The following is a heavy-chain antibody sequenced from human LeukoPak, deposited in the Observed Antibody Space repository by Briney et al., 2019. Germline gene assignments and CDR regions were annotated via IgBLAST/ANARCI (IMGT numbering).Heavy chain of an antibody. CDR1: GFSLSTSGMC. CDR2: IDWDDDK. J-gene: IGHJ6*02. D-gene: IGHD3-10*01. CDR3: ARMVRGLVYYYGMDV. Sequence: SGPTLGNPTQTLTLTCTFSGFSLSTSGMCVSWIRQPPGKALEWLALIDWDDDKYYSTSLRTRLTISKDTSKNRVVLTMTNMDPEDTATYYCARMVRGLVYYYGMDVWGQGTTVTVSS. V-gene: IGHV2-70*01.